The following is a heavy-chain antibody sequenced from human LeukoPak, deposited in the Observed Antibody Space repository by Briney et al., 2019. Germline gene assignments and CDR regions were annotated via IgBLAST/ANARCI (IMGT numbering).Heavy chain of an antibody. Sequence: PSETLSLTCTVSGGSISSGDYYWSWIRQPPGKGLVWIGYIYYSGSTYYNPSLKSRVTISVDTSKNQFSLKLSSVTAADTAVYYCARGRGCSGGSCPDAFDIWGQGTMVTVSS. CDR2: IYYSGST. D-gene: IGHD2-15*01. CDR3: ARGRGCSGGSCPDAFDI. J-gene: IGHJ3*02. V-gene: IGHV4-30-4*01. CDR1: GGSISSGDYY.